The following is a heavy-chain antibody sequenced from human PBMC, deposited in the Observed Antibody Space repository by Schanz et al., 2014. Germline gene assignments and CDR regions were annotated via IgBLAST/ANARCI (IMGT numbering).Heavy chain of an antibody. Sequence: EVQLVESGGGFVQPGGSLRLSCAVSGFTFSNYAMSWVRQAPGKGLEWVSGFIVDSGNTYYAGSVKGRFSISRDYSKNTLYLQMSSLRAEDTAIYYCAKLSSSGRLAGYFDYWGQGALVTVSS. D-gene: IGHD6-19*01. J-gene: IGHJ4*02. V-gene: IGHV3-23*04. CDR2: FIVDSGNT. CDR1: GFTFSNYA. CDR3: AKLSSSGRLAGYFDY.